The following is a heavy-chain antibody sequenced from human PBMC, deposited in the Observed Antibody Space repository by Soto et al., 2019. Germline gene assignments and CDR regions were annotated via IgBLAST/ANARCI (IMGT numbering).Heavy chain of an antibody. D-gene: IGHD1-26*01. Sequence: PGESLKISCQVSGYRFTSYWLTWVRQVPGKGLECLGRIEPRDSYTNYSPSFQGHVTISVDKSINTAYLQWNSLKASDTAIYYCARVGATTFSYLDSWDQGTLVTVST. J-gene: IGHJ4*02. V-gene: IGHV5-10-1*01. CDR2: IEPRDSYT. CDR3: ARVGATTFSYLDS. CDR1: GYRFTSYW.